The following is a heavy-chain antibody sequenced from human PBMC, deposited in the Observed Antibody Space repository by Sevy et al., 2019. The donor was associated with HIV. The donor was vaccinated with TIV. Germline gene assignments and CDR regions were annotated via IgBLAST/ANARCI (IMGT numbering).Heavy chain of an antibody. CDR3: XXXXXXXXXXXXXXXX. V-gene: IGHV3-53*01. CDR2: IYXGXST. J-gene: IGHJ1*01. CDR1: GXXVXXNY. Sequence: GGSLRLSCAASGXXVXXNYMSWVRQAPGKGLEWVSVIYXGXSTYYADSVKGRFTISRANSKNTLYLQMNSLRADDTXVYYCXXXXXXXXXXXXXXXXWGXXXLVTVSX.